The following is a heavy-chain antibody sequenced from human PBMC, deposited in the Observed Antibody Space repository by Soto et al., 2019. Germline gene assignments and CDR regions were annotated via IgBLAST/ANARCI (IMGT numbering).Heavy chain of an antibody. J-gene: IGHJ6*02. CDR2: ISGSGGST. CDR1: GFTFSSYA. V-gene: IGHV3-23*01. Sequence: EVQLLESGGGLVQPGGSLRLSCAASGFTFSSYAMSWVRQAPGKGLEWVSAISGSGGSTYYADSVKGRFTISRDNSKNTLYLQMNSLRAEDTAVYYCAKEFVPSGTYYYYGMDVWGQGTMVTVSS. CDR3: AKEFVPSGTYYYYGMDV. D-gene: IGHD3-3*01.